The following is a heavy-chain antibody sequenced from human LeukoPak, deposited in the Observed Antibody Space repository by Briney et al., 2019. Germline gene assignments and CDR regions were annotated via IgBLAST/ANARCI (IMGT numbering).Heavy chain of an antibody. V-gene: IGHV1-18*01. D-gene: IGHD1-1*01. J-gene: IGHJ4*02. CDR1: GYTFTNYG. Sequence: ASVKVSCKASGYTFTNYGISWVRQAPGQRLEWMGWISADNGDTNYAQKFRGRVTMTTDTSTSTAYMELRSLRSDDTAVYYCATDVDPYKFDYWGQGTLVTVSS. CDR2: ISADNGDT. CDR3: ATDVDPYKFDY.